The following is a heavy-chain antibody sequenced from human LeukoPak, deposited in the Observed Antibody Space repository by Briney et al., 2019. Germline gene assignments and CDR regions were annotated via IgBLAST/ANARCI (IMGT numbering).Heavy chain of an antibody. Sequence: GGSLRLSCAASGFSFSAYGMHWVRQAPGKGLEWMAVIAYDGSNKYYAGSVRGRFTISRDNSKNTLYLQMNSLRAEDTAVYYCAKDPRDYGDYYYYYGMDVWGQGTTVTVSS. D-gene: IGHD4-17*01. V-gene: IGHV3-30*18. J-gene: IGHJ6*02. CDR3: AKDPRDYGDYYYYYGMDV. CDR1: GFSFSAYG. CDR2: IAYDGSNK.